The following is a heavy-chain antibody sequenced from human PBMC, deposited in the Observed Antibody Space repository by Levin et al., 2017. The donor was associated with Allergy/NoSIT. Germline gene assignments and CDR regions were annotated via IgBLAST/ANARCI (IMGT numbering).Heavy chain of an antibody. D-gene: IGHD1-1*01. CDR3: ARHDWNPRPNWFDP. CDR2: IYYSGST. Sequence: SETLSLTCTVSGGSISSSSYYWGWIRQPPGKGLEWIGSIYYSGSTYYNPSLKSRVTISVDTSKNQFSLKLSSVTAADTAVYYCARHDWNPRPNWFDPWGQGTLVTVSS. V-gene: IGHV4-39*01. J-gene: IGHJ5*02. CDR1: GGSISSSSYY.